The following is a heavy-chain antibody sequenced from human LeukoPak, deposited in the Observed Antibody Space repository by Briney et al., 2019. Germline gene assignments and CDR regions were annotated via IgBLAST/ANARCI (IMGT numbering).Heavy chain of an antibody. CDR3: ARDDVGLDSSGTKSDY. J-gene: IGHJ4*02. D-gene: IGHD3-22*01. Sequence: GESLKISCAASGFTVSSNYMSWVRQAPGKGLEWVSVIYSGGSTYYADSVKGRFTISRDNSKNTLYLQMNSLRAEDTAVYYCARDDVGLDSSGTKSDYWGQGTLVTVSS. CDR1: GFTVSSNY. CDR2: IYSGGST. V-gene: IGHV3-53*01.